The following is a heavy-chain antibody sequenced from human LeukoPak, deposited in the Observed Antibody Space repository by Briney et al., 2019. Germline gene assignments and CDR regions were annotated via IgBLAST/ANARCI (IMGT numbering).Heavy chain of an antibody. D-gene: IGHD1-26*01. Sequence: ASVKVSCKVSGYTLTELSMHWVRQAPGRGLEWMGGFDPEDGETIYAQKFQGRVTMTEDISTDTAYMELSSLRSEDTAVYYCTPGVVGATTNAFDIWGQGTMVTVSS. V-gene: IGHV1-24*01. CDR3: TPGVVGATTNAFDI. CDR2: FDPEDGET. J-gene: IGHJ3*02. CDR1: GYTLTELS.